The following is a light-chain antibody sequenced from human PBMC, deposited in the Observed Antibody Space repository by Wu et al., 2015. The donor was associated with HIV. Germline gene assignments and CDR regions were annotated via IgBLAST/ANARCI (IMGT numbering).Light chain of an antibody. CDR2: GAS. CDR3: QQDGLA. V-gene: IGKV3-20*01. J-gene: IGKJ4*01. Sequence: EIVLTQSPGTLSLSPGERATLSCRASESVNGNYLAWYQQKPGQAPRLLIYGASTRAIGIPDRFSGSGSGTDFTLIITGLEAEDFAVYYCQQDGLAFGAGTKVEFK. CDR1: ESVNGNY.